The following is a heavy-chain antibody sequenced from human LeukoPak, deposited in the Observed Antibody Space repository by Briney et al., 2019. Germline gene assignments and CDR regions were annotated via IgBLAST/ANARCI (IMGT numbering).Heavy chain of an antibody. Sequence: GGSLRLSCAASGFTFSNFAMTWVRQPPGKGPEWVSTVSASGSSTYYADSVKGRFTISRDNSKDTLYLQMNSLKTEDTAVYYCATSGGSNWGQGTLVTVSS. CDR2: VSASGSST. CDR1: GFTFSNFA. CDR3: ATSGGSN. V-gene: IGHV3-23*01. D-gene: IGHD2-8*02. J-gene: IGHJ4*02.